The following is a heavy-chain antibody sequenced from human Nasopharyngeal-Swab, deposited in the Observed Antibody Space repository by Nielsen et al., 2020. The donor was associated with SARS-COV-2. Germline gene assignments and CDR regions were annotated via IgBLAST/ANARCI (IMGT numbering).Heavy chain of an antibody. D-gene: IGHD2-2*01. CDR3: AKGRGDIVVVPAAIPEYFRH. V-gene: IGHV3-30*02. Sequence: WIRQPPGKGLEWVAFIRYDGTDIYYGDSVRGRFTIPRDNSKNTLYLQVNSLRAEDTAVYYCAKGRGDIVVVPAAIPEYFRHWGQGTLVTVSS. CDR2: IRYDGTDI. J-gene: IGHJ1*01.